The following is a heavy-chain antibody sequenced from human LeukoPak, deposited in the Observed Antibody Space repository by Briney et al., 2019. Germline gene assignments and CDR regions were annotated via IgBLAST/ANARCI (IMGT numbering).Heavy chain of an antibody. D-gene: IGHD3-3*01. Sequence: GGSLRLSCAASGSTFSSYAMSWVRQAPGKGLEWVSAISGSGGSTYYADSVKGRFTISRDNSKNTLYLQMNSLRAEDTAVYYCAKRMSRRSLEWLPVDYWGQGTLVTVSS. CDR3: AKRMSRRSLEWLPVDY. J-gene: IGHJ4*02. CDR2: ISGSGGST. CDR1: GSTFSSYA. V-gene: IGHV3-23*01.